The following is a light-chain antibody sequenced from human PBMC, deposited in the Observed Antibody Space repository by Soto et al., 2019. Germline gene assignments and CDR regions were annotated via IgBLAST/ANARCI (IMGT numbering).Light chain of an antibody. Sequence: QSVLTQPPSASGTPGQGVTISCSGSSSNIEFNYVYWYQYLPGTAPKLLIYRNDQRPSGVPDRFYGSKSGATASLAISGLRAEDEAEYSCATWDDSLSGGVFGGGTKLTVL. CDR1: SSNIEFNY. CDR3: ATWDDSLSGGV. CDR2: RND. V-gene: IGLV1-47*01. J-gene: IGLJ3*02.